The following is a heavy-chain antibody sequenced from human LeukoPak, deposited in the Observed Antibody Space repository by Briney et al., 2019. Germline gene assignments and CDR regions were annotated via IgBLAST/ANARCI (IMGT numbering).Heavy chain of an antibody. J-gene: IGHJ4*02. CDR3: AREVWGTYDY. CDR2: ISGSGTTT. Sequence: PGGSLRLSCVASGFSFGSYALTWVRQAPGKGLEWVSGISGSGTTTYYADSVKGRFTISRDNAKNSLYLQMNSLRAEDTAVYYCAREVWGTYDYWGQGTLVTVSS. CDR1: GFSFGSYA. D-gene: IGHD3-16*01. V-gene: IGHV3-23*01.